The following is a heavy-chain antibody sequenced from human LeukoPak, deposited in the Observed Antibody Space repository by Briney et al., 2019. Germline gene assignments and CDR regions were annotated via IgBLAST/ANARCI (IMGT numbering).Heavy chain of an antibody. CDR2: LSGDHGST. V-gene: IGHV3-23*01. CDR3: ASSRGGYCSSTTCRYYYYYYMDV. CDR1: GFTFSNHA. D-gene: IGHD2-2*01. J-gene: IGHJ6*03. Sequence: GGSLRLSCAVSGFTFSNHAMSWVRQAPGKGLEWVSALSGDHGSTFYADSVKGRFTVSRDKSKNTLYLQMNSLRAEDTAVYYCASSRGGYCSSTTCRYYYYYYMDVWGKGTTVTVSS.